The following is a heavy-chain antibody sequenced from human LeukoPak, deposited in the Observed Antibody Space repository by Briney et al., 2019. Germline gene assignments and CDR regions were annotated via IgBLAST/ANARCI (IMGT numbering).Heavy chain of an antibody. CDR2: INWNGGST. D-gene: IGHD2-2*01. CDR1: GFTFDDYG. Sequence: PGGSLRLSCAASGFTFDDYGMSWVRQAPGKGLEWVSGINWNGGSTYYADSVKGRFTISRDNSKNSLYLQMNSLRTEDTALYYCAKDIGTSHCYDYWGQGTLVTVSS. CDR3: AKDIGTSHCYDY. J-gene: IGHJ4*02. V-gene: IGHV3-43*02.